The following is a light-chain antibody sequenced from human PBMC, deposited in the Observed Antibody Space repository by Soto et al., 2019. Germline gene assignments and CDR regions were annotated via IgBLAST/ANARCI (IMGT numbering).Light chain of an antibody. CDR2: GAS. CDR3: QQYGSSPLFA. J-gene: IGKJ3*01. Sequence: EIVWTQSPGTLSLSPGERATLSCRASQSVSSSYLAWYQQKPGQAPRLLIYGASSRATGIPDRFSGSGSGTDFTLTICRLEPEDFAVYYCQQYGSSPLFAFGPGTKVDIK. CDR1: QSVSSSY. V-gene: IGKV3-20*01.